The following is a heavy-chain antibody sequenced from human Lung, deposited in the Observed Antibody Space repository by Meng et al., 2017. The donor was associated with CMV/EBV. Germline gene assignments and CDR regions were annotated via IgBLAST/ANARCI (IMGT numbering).Heavy chain of an antibody. CDR3: ARKAIAVADPFDS. D-gene: IGHD6-19*01. V-gene: IGHV4-61*03. J-gene: IGHJ4*02. Sequence: SARSVSSCSSYWSWIRQPPGKGLEWIGYIYYSGRTNYKPSLKSRVTISVDTSKNHFSLRLSSVTAADTAVYYCARKAIAVADPFDSWGQGTLVTVSS. CDR2: IYYSGRT. CDR1: ARSVSSCSSY.